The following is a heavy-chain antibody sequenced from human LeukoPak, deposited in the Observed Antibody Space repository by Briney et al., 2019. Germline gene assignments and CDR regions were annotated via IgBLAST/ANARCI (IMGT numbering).Heavy chain of an antibody. J-gene: IGHJ5*02. D-gene: IGHD4-23*01. CDR1: GYTFTSYY. CDR2: INPSGGST. V-gene: IGHV1-46*01. Sequence: APVKVSCKASGYTFTSYYMHWVRQAPGQGLEWMGIINPSGGSTSYAQKFQGRVTMTRDTSTSTVYMELSSLRSEDTAVYYCARPVGGKNWFDPWGQGTLVTVSS. CDR3: ARPVGGKNWFDP.